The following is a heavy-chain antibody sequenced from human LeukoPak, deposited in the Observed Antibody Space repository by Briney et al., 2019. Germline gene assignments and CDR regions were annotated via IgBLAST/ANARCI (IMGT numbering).Heavy chain of an antibody. J-gene: IGHJ4*02. CDR1: GFTFTSTA. Sequence: ASVKVSCKASGFTFTSTAMQWVRQARGQRLEWIGWIVVGSGNTNYAQKFQERVTITRDMSTSTAYMELSSLRSEDTAVYYCAADNYGDFSFDYWGQGTLVTVSS. CDR2: IVVGSGNT. D-gene: IGHD4-17*01. CDR3: AADNYGDFSFDY. V-gene: IGHV1-58*02.